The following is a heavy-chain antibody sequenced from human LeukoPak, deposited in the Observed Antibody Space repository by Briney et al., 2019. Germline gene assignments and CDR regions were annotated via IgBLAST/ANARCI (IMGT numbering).Heavy chain of an antibody. Sequence: GASLQISCKGSGYRFTNYWVAWGRPLPGQGLEWMAIIYPGDSDARYSPSFQGQVTISVDKSISATYLRWSSLKASDTAMYYCARRGWGFGEPKRDHDTFDIWGQGTMVTVSS. CDR2: IYPGDSDA. CDR1: GYRFTNYW. D-gene: IGHD3-10*01. J-gene: IGHJ3*02. CDR3: ARRGWGFGEPKRDHDTFDI. V-gene: IGHV5-51*01.